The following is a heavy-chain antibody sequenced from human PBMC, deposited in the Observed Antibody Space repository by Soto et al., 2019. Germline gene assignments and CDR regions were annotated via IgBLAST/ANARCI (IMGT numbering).Heavy chain of an antibody. V-gene: IGHV3-33*01. CDR2: ISSDEKIK. J-gene: IGHJ4*02. D-gene: IGHD6-6*01. Sequence: GGSLRLSCVASGFIFSNFDMHWVRQAPGKGLEWVAVISSDEKIKQYADSVRGRFAISRDNSKNTLYLQMTSLRAEDTAIYYCARGLRSVLDYWGQGTLVTVS. CDR3: ARGLRSVLDY. CDR1: GFIFSNFD.